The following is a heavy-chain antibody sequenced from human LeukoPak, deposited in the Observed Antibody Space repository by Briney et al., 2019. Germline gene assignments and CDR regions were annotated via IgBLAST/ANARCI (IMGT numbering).Heavy chain of an antibody. V-gene: IGHV3-64*02. CDR2: MSSNGGRV. Sequence: GGSLRLSCAASGFTFSSSAMHWVRQAPEKGLEYVSAMSSNGGRVYYADSVKGRSTISRDNSKNTLYLQMGSLRAEDMAVYYCARAGTTVYDAFDIWGQGTMVTVSS. CDR1: GFTFSSSA. CDR3: ARAGTTVYDAFDI. J-gene: IGHJ3*02. D-gene: IGHD1-1*01.